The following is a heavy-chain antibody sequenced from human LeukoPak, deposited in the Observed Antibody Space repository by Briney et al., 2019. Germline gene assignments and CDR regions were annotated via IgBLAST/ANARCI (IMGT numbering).Heavy chain of an antibody. CDR3: ARGLYYFDY. V-gene: IGHV3-30-3*01. Sequence: GGSLRLSCAASGFTFSSYAMHWVRQAPGKGLEWVAVISYDGSNKYYADSVKGRFTISRDNSKNTLYLQMNSLRAEDTAVYYCARGLYYFDYWGQGTLVTVSS. J-gene: IGHJ4*02. D-gene: IGHD3-10*01. CDR1: GFTFSSYA. CDR2: ISYDGSNK.